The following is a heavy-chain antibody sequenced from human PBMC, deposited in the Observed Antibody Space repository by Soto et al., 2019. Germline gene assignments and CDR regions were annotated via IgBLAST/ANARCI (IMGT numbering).Heavy chain of an antibody. CDR2: IGTAGDT. V-gene: IGHV3-13*01. J-gene: IGHJ6*02. Sequence: GGSLRLSCAASGFTFSSYDMHWVRQATGKGLEWVSAIGTAGDTYYPGSVKGRFTIPKENAKNSFYLKMKSLRAEDTAVYYCARSLPEITMAQNYGMDVWGQGTTVTVSS. CDR1: GFTFSSYD. D-gene: IGHD3-10*01. CDR3: ARSLPEITMAQNYGMDV.